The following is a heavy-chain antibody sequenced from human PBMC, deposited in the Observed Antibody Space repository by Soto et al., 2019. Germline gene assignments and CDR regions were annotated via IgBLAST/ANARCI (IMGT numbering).Heavy chain of an antibody. D-gene: IGHD6-6*01. Sequence: GGSLRLSCAASGFTFSSYGMHWVRQAPGKGLEWVAVIWYDGSNKYYADSVKGRFTISRDNSKNTLYLQMNSLRAEDTAVYYCAREALSYSSSPDDAFDIWGQGTMVTVSS. J-gene: IGHJ3*02. V-gene: IGHV3-33*01. CDR2: IWYDGSNK. CDR3: AREALSYSSSPDDAFDI. CDR1: GFTFSSYG.